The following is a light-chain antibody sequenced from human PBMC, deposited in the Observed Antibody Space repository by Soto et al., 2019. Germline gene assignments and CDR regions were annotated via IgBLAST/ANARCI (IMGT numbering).Light chain of an antibody. V-gene: IGKV3-15*01. Sequence: EIVMTQSPATLSVSPGDRATLSCRASQSVSSNLDWYQQKPGQAPRLLIYGASTRATGIPARFSGSGSGTEFTLTISSLQYEDFAVYYCQHYNNWPTFGQGTKVEIK. CDR2: GAS. J-gene: IGKJ1*01. CDR3: QHYNNWPT. CDR1: QSVSSN.